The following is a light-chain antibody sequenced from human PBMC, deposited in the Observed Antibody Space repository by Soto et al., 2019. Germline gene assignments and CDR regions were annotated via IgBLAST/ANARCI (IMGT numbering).Light chain of an antibody. J-gene: IGKJ1*01. V-gene: IGKV3-20*01. CDR1: QSVSSSY. CDR3: QHYHYSPPWT. CDR2: GAS. Sequence: EIVLTQSPGTLSLSPGERATLSCRASQSVSSSYLAWYQQKPGQAPRLLIYGASIRATGIPDRFSGSGSGTDFPLTISRLEPEDFAVYYCQHYHYSPPWTFGQGTTVEIK.